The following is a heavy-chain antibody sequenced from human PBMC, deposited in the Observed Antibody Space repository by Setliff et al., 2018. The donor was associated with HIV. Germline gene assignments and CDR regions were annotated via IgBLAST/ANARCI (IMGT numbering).Heavy chain of an antibody. CDR2: IDRSGST. J-gene: IGHJ1*01. V-gene: IGHV4-34*01. D-gene: IGHD2-2*01. CDR3: ARAAIRRFGLMPQSLKMAFHH. CDR1: GGSGLY. Sequence: SETLSLTCSVYGGSGLYWSWIRQSPGKGLEWIGEIDRSGSTNYNPSLKSRVSISIDTSKNQFSLKLASVTAADTAVYFCARAAIRRFGLMPQSLKMAFHHWGQGTAVTVSS.